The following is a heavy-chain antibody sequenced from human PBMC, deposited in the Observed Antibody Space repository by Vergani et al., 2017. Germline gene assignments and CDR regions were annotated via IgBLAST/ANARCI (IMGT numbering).Heavy chain of an antibody. CDR2: IYHSGST. CDR3: ARHSGYCSSTSCPTKDYYYYYGMDV. D-gene: IGHD2-2*01. V-gene: IGHV4-38-2*01. J-gene: IGHJ6*02. Sequence: QVQLQESGPGLVKPSETLSLTCAVSGYSISSGYYWGWIRQPPGKGLEWIGSIYHSGSTYYNPSLKSRVTISVDTSKNQFSLKLSSVTAADTAVYYCARHSGYCSSTSCPTKDYYYYYGMDVWGQGTTVTVSS. CDR1: GYSISSGYY.